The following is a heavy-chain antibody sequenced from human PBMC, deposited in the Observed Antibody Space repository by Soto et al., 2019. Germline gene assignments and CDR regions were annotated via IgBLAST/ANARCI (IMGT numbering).Heavy chain of an antibody. CDR1: GYTFTSYA. Sequence: ASVKVSCKASGYTFTSYAMNWVRQAPGQGLEWMGWINTNTGNPTYAQGFTGRFVFSLDTSVSTAYLQICSLKAEDTAVYYCARPYCSSTSCYTYFDYWGQGTLVTVSS. J-gene: IGHJ4*02. D-gene: IGHD2-2*01. CDR3: ARPYCSSTSCYTYFDY. V-gene: IGHV7-4-1*01. CDR2: INTNTGNP.